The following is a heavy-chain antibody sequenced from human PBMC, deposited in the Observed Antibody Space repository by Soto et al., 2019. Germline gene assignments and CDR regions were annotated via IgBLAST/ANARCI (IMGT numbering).Heavy chain of an antibody. D-gene: IGHD2-21*01. J-gene: IGHJ4*02. CDR2: INWDNNK. V-gene: IGHV2-70*01. CDR1: GFSLSTLGTC. Sequence: SGPTLGNATQTRTLTCTFSGFSLSTLGTCVTWIRQPPGKALEWLALINWDNNKYYSTPLKTRLTISRDTSKNQVVLTMTNVDPVDTATYYCARIPHYSDSYYMDYWGQGTLVTVSS. CDR3: ARIPHYSDSYYMDY.